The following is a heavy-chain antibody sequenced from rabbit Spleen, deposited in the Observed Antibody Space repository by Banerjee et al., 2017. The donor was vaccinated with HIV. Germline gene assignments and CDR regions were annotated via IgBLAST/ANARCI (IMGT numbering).Heavy chain of an antibody. D-gene: IGHD4-1*01. J-gene: IGHJ3*01. CDR1: GIDFTKYY. Sequence: QSLEESGGDLVKPGASLTLSCKASGIDFTKYYISWVRQAPGKGLEWIACINAVTGKAVYASWAKGRFTFSKTSSTTVTLQVTSLTAADTATYFCARDLTGVIGWNFGWWGQGTLVTVS. CDR2: INAVTGKA. V-gene: IGHV1S40*01. CDR3: ARDLTGVIGWNFGW.